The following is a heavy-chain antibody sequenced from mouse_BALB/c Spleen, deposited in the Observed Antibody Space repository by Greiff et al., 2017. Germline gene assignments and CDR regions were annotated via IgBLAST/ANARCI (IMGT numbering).Heavy chain of an antibody. D-gene: IGHD1-1*01. CDR2: ISDGGSYT. V-gene: IGHV5-4*02. CDR3: ARPYYYGSRYAMDY. CDR1: GFTFSDYY. Sequence: DVMLVESGGGLVKPGGSLKLSCAASGFTFSDYYMYWVRQTPEKRLEWVATISDGGSYTYYPDSVKGRFTISRDNAKNNLYLQMSSLKSEDTAMYYCARPYYYGSRYAMDYWGQGTSVTVSS. J-gene: IGHJ4*01.